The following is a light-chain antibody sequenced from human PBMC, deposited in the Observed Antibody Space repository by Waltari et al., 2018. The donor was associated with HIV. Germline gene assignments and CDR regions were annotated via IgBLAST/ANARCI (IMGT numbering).Light chain of an antibody. CDR3: SAWDSSLSAWV. CDR2: RNN. Sequence: QAGLTQPPSVSKGLRQTATLTCTGNSNNVGYQGAAWLQQHQGHPPKLLSYRNNNRPSGSPEGLSASRSGNTASLTITGLQPEDEADYYCSAWDSSLSAWVFGGGTKLTVL. V-gene: IGLV10-54*01. CDR1: SNNVGYQG. J-gene: IGLJ3*02.